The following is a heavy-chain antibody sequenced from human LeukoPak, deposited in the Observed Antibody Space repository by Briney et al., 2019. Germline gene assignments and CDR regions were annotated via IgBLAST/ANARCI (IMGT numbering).Heavy chain of an antibody. Sequence: PGGSLRLSCAASGFTFSSYSMNWVRQAPGKGLEWVSSISSSSSYIYYADSVKGRFTISRDNAKNSLYLQMNSLRAEDTAVYYCARDSMEGGYDFYYYYYYMDVWGKGTTVTISS. CDR1: GFTFSSYS. CDR3: ARDSMEGGYDFYYYYYYMDV. V-gene: IGHV3-21*01. CDR2: ISSSSSYI. J-gene: IGHJ6*03. D-gene: IGHD5-12*01.